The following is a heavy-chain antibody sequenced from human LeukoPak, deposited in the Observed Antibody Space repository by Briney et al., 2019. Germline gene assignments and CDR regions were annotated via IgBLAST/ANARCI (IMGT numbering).Heavy chain of an antibody. Sequence: SVKVSCKASGGTFSSYAISWVRQAPGQGLEWMGGIIPIFGTANYAQKFQGRVTITTDESTSTAYMELSSLRSEDTAVYYCARHSGSYLRHHHFDYWGLGTLVTVSS. CDR2: IIPIFGTA. CDR1: GGTFSSYA. J-gene: IGHJ4*02. V-gene: IGHV1-69*05. D-gene: IGHD1-26*01. CDR3: ARHSGSYLRHHHFDY.